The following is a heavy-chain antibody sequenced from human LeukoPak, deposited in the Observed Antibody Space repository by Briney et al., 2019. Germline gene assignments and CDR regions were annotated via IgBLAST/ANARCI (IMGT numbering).Heavy chain of an antibody. CDR3: ASLYYGSGSFDY. J-gene: IGHJ4*02. Sequence: SETLSLTCTVSGGSISSYYWSWIRQPPGKGLEWIGYIYYSGSTNYNPSLKSRVTISVDTSKNQLSLKLSSVTAADTAVYYCASLYYGSGSFDYWGQGTLVTVSS. CDR1: GGSISSYY. CDR2: IYYSGST. D-gene: IGHD3-10*01. V-gene: IGHV4-59*01.